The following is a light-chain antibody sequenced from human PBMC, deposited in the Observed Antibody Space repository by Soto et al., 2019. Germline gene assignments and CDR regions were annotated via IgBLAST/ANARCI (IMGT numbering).Light chain of an antibody. CDR2: AAS. CDR3: QQSYSTLWT. J-gene: IGKJ1*01. V-gene: IGKV1-39*01. CDR1: QSISSW. Sequence: DIHMTQSPSTLSSSLGDRVTITCLASQSISSWLAWYQQKPGKAPKLLIYAASSLQSGVPSRFSGSGSGTDFALTISSLQPEDFATYYCQQSYSTLWTFGQGTKVDIK.